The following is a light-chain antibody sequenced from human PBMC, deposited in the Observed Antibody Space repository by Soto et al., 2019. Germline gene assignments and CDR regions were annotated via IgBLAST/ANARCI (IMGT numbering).Light chain of an antibody. CDR2: EVM. J-gene: IGLJ2*01. CDR1: SSDVGGYNY. V-gene: IGLV2-14*01. CDR3: SSFTSSGTWV. Sequence: QSALTQPASVSGSPGQSLTISCTGASSDVGGYNYVSWYQHHPGKAPKVMIYEVMNRPSGVSNRFSGSKSGNTASLTISGLQAEDEADYYCSSFTSSGTWVFGGGTKVTVL.